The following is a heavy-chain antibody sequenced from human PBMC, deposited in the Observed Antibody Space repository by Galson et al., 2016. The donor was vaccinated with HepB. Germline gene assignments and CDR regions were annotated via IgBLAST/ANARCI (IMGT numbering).Heavy chain of an antibody. V-gene: IGHV3-72*01. J-gene: IGHJ4*02. Sequence: SLRLSCAASGSTFSDHYIDWVRQAPGKGLEWVGRSRDTAHSYTTEYAAPVKGRFAISRDESENSLYLQMNSLKTEDTAVYYCARDFYDGSCHYMDYWGRGTLVTVSS. CDR1: GSTFSDHY. CDR3: ARDFYDGSCHYMDY. D-gene: IGHD2/OR15-2a*01. CDR2: SRDTAHSYTT.